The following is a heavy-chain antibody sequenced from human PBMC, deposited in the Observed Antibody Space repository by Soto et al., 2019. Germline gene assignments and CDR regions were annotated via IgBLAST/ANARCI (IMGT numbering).Heavy chain of an antibody. J-gene: IGHJ3*01. CDR1: GFTLSMSA. CDR2: ISDSGDRT. CDR3: AKDRGIIVKAGDAVDV. V-gene: IGHV3-23*01. D-gene: IGHD3-16*02. Sequence: EVQLMESGGGLVQPGGSLRLSCASSGFTLSMSAVNWVRQAPGKGLEWISYISDSGDRTYYADSVKGRFTISRDRSKNTVSLQMDSLRAEDTAVYYCAKDRGIIVKAGDAVDVWGQGPKVTFSS.